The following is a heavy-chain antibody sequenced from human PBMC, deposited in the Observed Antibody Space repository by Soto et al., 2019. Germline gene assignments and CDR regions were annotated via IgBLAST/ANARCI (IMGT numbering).Heavy chain of an antibody. Sequence: SGPTLVKPTQTLTLTCTFSGFSLSTSGVGVGWIRQPPGKALEWLALIYWNDDKRYSPSLKSRLTITKDTSKNQVVLTMTNMDPVDTATYYCAHAHGYSYGLYYFDYWGQGTLVTVSS. CDR1: GFSLSTSGVG. CDR3: AHAHGYSYGLYYFDY. V-gene: IGHV2-5*01. CDR2: IYWNDDK. D-gene: IGHD5-18*01. J-gene: IGHJ4*02.